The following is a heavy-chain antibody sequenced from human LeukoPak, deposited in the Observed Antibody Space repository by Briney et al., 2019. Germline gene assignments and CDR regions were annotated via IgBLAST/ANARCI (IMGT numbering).Heavy chain of an antibody. Sequence: SVKVSCKASGGTFNSYAISWVRQAPGQGLEWMGGIIPIFGTANYAQKFQGRVTITADESTSTAYMELSRLRSEDTAVYYCARGSGYCSSTSCYLWDYWGQGTLVTVSS. CDR3: ARGSGYCSSTSCYLWDY. CDR2: IIPIFGTA. D-gene: IGHD2-2*03. J-gene: IGHJ4*02. CDR1: GGTFNSYA. V-gene: IGHV1-69*13.